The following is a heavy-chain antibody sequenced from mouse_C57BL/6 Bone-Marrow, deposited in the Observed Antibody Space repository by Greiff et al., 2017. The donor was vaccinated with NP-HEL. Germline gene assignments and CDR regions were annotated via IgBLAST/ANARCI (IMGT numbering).Heavy chain of an antibody. CDR1: GYTFTSYT. CDR3: ARGVFLITTHY. CDR2: INPSSGYT. Sequence: VKLVESGAELARPGASEKMSCKASGYTFTSYTMHWVKQRPGQGLEWIGYINPSSGYTKYNQKFKDKATLTADKSSSTAYMHLSSLTSEDSAVYYCARGVFLITTHYWGQGTTLTVSS. J-gene: IGHJ2*01. V-gene: IGHV1-4*01. D-gene: IGHD1-1*01.